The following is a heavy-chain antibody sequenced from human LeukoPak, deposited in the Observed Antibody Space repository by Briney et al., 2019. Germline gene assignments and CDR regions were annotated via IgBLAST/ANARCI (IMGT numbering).Heavy chain of an antibody. Sequence: GASVKVSCKASGYTFTGYYMHWVRQAPGQGLEWMGWINLNSGGTNYAQKSQGRVTMTRDTSISTAYMELSSLRSDDTAVYYCARGIEFTISNYWGQGTLVTVSS. CDR2: INLNSGGT. CDR1: GYTFTGYY. V-gene: IGHV1-2*02. D-gene: IGHD3-9*01. J-gene: IGHJ4*02. CDR3: ARGIEFTISNY.